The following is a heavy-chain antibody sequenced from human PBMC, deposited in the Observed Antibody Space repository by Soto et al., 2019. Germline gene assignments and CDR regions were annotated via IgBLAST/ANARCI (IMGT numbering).Heavy chain of an antibody. J-gene: IGHJ3*02. Sequence: SETLSLTCTVSGGSISRSTYFWGWIRQPPGKGLEWIGNVYHSGSTLYNPSLKSRVTISVDTSKNQFSLRLNSVTATDTAVYYCARTHLGSAFDIWGQGTMVTVSS. V-gene: IGHV4-39*01. CDR3: ARTHLGSAFDI. CDR1: GGSISRSTYF. D-gene: IGHD7-27*01. CDR2: VYHSGST.